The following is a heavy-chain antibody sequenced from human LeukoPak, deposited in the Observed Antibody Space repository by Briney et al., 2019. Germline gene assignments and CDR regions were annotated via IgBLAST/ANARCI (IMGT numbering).Heavy chain of an antibody. CDR3: ARDSDYSNYWYFDY. V-gene: IGHV4-59*01. J-gene: IGHJ4*02. CDR2: IYYSGST. CDR1: GGSISSYY. Sequence: SETLSLTCTVSGGSISSYYWSWIRQPPGKGLEWIGYIYYSGSTNYNPSLKSRVTISLDTSKNQFSLKLSSVTAADMAVYYCARDSDYSNYWYFDYWGQGTLVAVSS. D-gene: IGHD4-11*01.